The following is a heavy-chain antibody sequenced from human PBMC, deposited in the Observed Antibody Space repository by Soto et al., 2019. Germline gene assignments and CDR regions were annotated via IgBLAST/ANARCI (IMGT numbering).Heavy chain of an antibody. CDR2: ISSSSSYI. V-gene: IGHV3-21*01. D-gene: IGHD6-13*01. Sequence: VGSLRLSCAASGFTFSSYSMNWVRQAPGEGLEGVSSISSSSSYIYYADSVKGRFTISRDNAKNSLYLQMNSLRAEDTAVYYCARDDSSSWYNFAKSHLRYGMDVWGQGTTVTVSS. CDR3: ARDDSSSWYNFAKSHLRYGMDV. J-gene: IGHJ6*02. CDR1: GFTFSSYS.